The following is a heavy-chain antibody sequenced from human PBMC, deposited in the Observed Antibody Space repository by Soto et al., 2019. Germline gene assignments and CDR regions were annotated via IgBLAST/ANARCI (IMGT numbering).Heavy chain of an antibody. V-gene: IGHV1-69*13. Sequence: SVKVSCKASGGTFSSYAISWVRQAPGQGLEWMGGIIPIFGTANYAQKFQGRVTITADESTSTAYVELSSLRSEDTAVYYCARSDSSGYYCRFQHWCQGILVSVSS. D-gene: IGHD3-22*01. CDR1: GGTFSSYA. CDR2: IIPIFGTA. J-gene: IGHJ1*01. CDR3: ARSDSSGYYCRFQH.